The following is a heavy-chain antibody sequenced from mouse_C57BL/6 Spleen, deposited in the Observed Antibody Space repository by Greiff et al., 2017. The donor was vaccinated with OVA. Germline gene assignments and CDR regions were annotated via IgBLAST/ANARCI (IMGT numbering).Heavy chain of an antibody. Sequence: EVQLQQSGAELVRPGSSVKMSCKTSGYTFTSYGINWVKQRPGQGLDWIGYIYIGDGYTEYNAKFKGKATLTSDTSSSTAYMQLSSLTSEDSAIYFCARWDYGSSMDYWGQGTSVTVSS. D-gene: IGHD1-1*01. CDR2: IYIGDGYT. CDR3: ARWDYGSSMDY. V-gene: IGHV1-58*01. J-gene: IGHJ4*01. CDR1: GYTFTSYG.